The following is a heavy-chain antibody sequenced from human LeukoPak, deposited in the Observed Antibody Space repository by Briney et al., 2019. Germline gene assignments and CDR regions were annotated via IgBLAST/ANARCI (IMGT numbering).Heavy chain of an antibody. D-gene: IGHD3-10*01. CDR2: ISYDGSNK. Sequence: PGGSLRLSCAASGFTFSSYAMHWVRQAPGKGLEWVAVISYDGSNKYYADSVKGRFTISRDNSKNMLDLQMNDLRADDTALYYWARFARITMVRGVSALDCWGQGTLVTVSS. J-gene: IGHJ4*02. CDR3: ARFARITMVRGVSALDC. CDR1: GFTFSSYA. V-gene: IGHV3-30-3*01.